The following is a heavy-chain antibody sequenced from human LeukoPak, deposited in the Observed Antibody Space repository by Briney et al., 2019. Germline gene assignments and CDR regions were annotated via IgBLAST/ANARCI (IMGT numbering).Heavy chain of an antibody. J-gene: IGHJ5*02. CDR2: IYSSGNT. Sequence: PSETLSLTCTVSGGSISSGSHYWSWIRQPAGKGLEWIGRIYSSGNTNCNPSLKSRVTISLDTSKSQFSLNLSSVTAADTAVYYCAGEVGGSWFDPWGLGTLVTVSS. V-gene: IGHV4-61*02. D-gene: IGHD1-26*01. CDR3: AGEVGGSWFDP. CDR1: GGSISSGSHY.